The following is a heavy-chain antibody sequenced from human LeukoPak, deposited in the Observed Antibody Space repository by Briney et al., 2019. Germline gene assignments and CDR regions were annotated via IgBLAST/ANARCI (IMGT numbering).Heavy chain of an antibody. CDR2: IYYSGST. CDR3: ARDLIAVAGNPFDY. CDR1: GGSISSSSYY. Sequence: PSETLSLTCTVSGGSISSSSYYWGWIRQPPGKGLEWIGSIYYSGSTYSNPSLKSRVTISVDTSKNQFSLKLSSVTAADTAVYYCARDLIAVAGNPFDYWGQGTLVTVSS. J-gene: IGHJ4*02. D-gene: IGHD6-19*01. V-gene: IGHV4-39*07.